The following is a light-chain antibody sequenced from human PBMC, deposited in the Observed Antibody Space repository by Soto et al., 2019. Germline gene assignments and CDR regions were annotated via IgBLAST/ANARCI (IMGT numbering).Light chain of an antibody. V-gene: IGLV2-23*03. J-gene: IGLJ2*01. CDR2: EGN. Sequence: QSALTQPASVSGSPGQSITISCTGTSNDVGGYNLVSWYQQHPGKVPKLIIYEGNKRPSGVSDRFSGSKSGNTASLTISALQAEDEAHYSCCSFAGGATFVFGGGTKVTVL. CDR3: CSFAGGATFV. CDR1: SNDVGGYNL.